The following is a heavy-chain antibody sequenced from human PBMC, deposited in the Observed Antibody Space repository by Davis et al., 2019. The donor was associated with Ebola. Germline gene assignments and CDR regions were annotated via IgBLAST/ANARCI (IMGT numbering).Heavy chain of an antibody. J-gene: IGHJ5*02. CDR3: ARDRSPSYIVATMGGWFDP. D-gene: IGHD5-12*01. CDR1: GGTFSSYA. Sequence: SVKVSCKASGGTFSSYAISWVRQAPGQGLEWMGGIIPIFGTANYAQKFQGRVTITADESTSTAYMELSSLRSEDTAVYYCARDRSPSYIVATMGGWFDPWGQGTLVTVSS. CDR2: IIPIFGTA. V-gene: IGHV1-69*13.